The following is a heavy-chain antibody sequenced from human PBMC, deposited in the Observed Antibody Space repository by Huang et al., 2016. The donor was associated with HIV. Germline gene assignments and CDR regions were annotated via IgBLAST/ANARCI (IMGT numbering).Heavy chain of an antibody. CDR3: ALKGDSSGWEYFRH. J-gene: IGHJ1*01. CDR2: IWYDGSNK. D-gene: IGHD6-19*01. V-gene: IGHV3-33*08. CDR1: GFTFSCYG. Sequence: QVQLVESGGGVVQPGRSLRLSCAASGFTFSCYGMNWVRQAPGKGRDWVAVIWYDGSNKDYADSVKGRFTISRDNSKNTLYLQMNSLKTEDTAVYYCALKGDSSGWEYFRHWGQGTLVTVSS.